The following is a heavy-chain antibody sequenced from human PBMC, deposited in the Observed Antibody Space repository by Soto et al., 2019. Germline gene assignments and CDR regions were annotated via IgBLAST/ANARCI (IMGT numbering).Heavy chain of an antibody. J-gene: IGHJ4*02. CDR1: EFSFSSYA. D-gene: IGHD3-9*01. V-gene: IGHV3-30*16. CDR3: ARTFDTITYYFDY. CDR2: ISFDGNII. Sequence: GGSLRLSCAASEFSFSSYAMHWIRQAPGKGLEWVAVISFDGNIIQYADSVKGRLIISRDNSKNTLYLQMNSLRGEDTAVYYCARTFDTITYYFDYWGQGTLVTVSS.